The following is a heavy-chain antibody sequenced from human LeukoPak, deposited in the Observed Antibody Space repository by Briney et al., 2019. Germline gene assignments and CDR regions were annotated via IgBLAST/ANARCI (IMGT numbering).Heavy chain of an antibody. CDR2: IYHSGST. V-gene: IGHV4-38-2*02. CDR1: GYFSSDYY. J-gene: IGHJ5*02. CDR3: AIVSLVHWFDP. Sequence: PSETLSLTCTVSGYFSSDYYWGWIRQPPGKGLEWIGSIYHSGSTYYNPSLKSRVTISVDTSKNQFSLKLSSVTAADTAVYYCAIVSLVHWFDPWGQGTLVTVSS. D-gene: IGHD1-26*01.